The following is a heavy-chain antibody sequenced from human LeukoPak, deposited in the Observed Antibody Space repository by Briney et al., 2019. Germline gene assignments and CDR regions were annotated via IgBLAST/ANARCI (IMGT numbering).Heavy chain of an antibody. V-gene: IGHV3-23*01. J-gene: IGHJ5*02. CDR3: ARAGYRSGSYYKSLVWFDP. CDR1: GFTFSSHG. CDR2: ISPNGVIT. D-gene: IGHD3-10*01. Sequence: PGRSLRLSCAASGFTFSSHGMNWVRQAPGKGLEWVSGISPNGVITYYADSVKGRFTISRDNSKGTVSLQMNSLRPEDTAVYYCARAGYRSGSYYKSLVWFDPWGQGTLVTVSS.